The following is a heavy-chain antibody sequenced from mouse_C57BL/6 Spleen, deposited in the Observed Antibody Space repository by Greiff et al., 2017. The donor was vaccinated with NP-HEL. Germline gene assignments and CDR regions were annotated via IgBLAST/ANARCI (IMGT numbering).Heavy chain of an antibody. CDR1: GYTFTSYW. V-gene: IGHV1-50*01. CDR2: IDPSDSYT. Sequence: VQLQQPGAELVKPGASVKLSCKASGYTFTSYWMQWVKQRPGQGLEWIGEIDPSDSYTNYNQKFKGKATLTVDTSSSSAYMQLSSLTSEDSAVYYCARWITTVVATSRDAMDYWGQGTSVTVSS. J-gene: IGHJ4*01. D-gene: IGHD1-1*01. CDR3: ARWITTVVATSRDAMDY.